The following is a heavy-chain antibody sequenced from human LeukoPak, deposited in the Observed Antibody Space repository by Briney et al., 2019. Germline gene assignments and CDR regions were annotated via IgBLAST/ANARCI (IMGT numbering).Heavy chain of an antibody. Sequence: GESLKISCKGSGYSFTNYWIGWVRQMSGKGLEWMGIIYPGDSDTRYSPSFLGQVTMSADKSISTAYLQWSSLKASDTAMYYCARPGQLGEYTPYHFDYWGQGILVTVSS. CDR1: GYSFTNYW. D-gene: IGHD3-16*01. CDR2: IYPGDSDT. CDR3: ARPGQLGEYTPYHFDY. V-gene: IGHV5-51*01. J-gene: IGHJ4*02.